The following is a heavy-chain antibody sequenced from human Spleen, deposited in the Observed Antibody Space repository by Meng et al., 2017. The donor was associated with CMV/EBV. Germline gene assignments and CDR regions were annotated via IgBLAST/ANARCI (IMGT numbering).Heavy chain of an antibody. CDR2: ISSSSSYI. CDR3: ARDIEYSSSVIDQFDY. CDR1: GFTFSSYS. Sequence: GESLKISCAASGFTFSSYSMNWVRQAPGKGLEWVSSISSSSSYIYYADSVKGRFTISRDNAKNSLYLQMNSLRAEDTAVYYCARDIEYSSSVIDQFDYWGQGTLVTVSS. D-gene: IGHD6-6*01. V-gene: IGHV3-21*01. J-gene: IGHJ4*02.